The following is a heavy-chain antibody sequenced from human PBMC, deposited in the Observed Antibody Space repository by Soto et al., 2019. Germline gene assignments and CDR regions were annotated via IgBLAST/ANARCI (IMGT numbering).Heavy chain of an antibody. V-gene: IGHV4-34*01. Sequence: SETLSLTCAVYGGSFSGYYWSWIRQPPGKGLEWIGEINHSGSTNYNPSLKSRVTISVDTSKNQFSLKLSSVTAADTAVYYCARGRLLLRYFDWSTAYNWFDPWGQGTLVTVSS. CDR2: INHSGST. CDR1: GGSFSGYY. CDR3: ARGRLLLRYFDWSTAYNWFDP. D-gene: IGHD3-9*01. J-gene: IGHJ5*02.